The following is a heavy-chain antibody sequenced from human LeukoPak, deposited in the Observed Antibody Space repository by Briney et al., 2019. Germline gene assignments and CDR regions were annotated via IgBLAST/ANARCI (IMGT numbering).Heavy chain of an antibody. CDR3: ARERNPRYYYDSSGPSVA. D-gene: IGHD3-22*01. CDR1: GGSISSGGYY. J-gene: IGHJ4*02. Sequence: PSETLSLTCTVSGGSISSGGYYWSWLRQHPGKGLEWIGYIYYSGSTYYNPSLKSRVTISVDTSKNQFSLKLSSVTAADTAVYYCARERNPRYYYDSSGPSVAWGQGTLVTVSS. V-gene: IGHV4-31*03. CDR2: IYYSGST.